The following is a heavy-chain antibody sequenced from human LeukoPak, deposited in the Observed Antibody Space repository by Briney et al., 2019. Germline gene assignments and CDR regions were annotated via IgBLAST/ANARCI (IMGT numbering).Heavy chain of an antibody. CDR1: GFTFSSYS. D-gene: IGHD3-10*01. CDR3: ATQTRTYGSGC. J-gene: IGHJ4*02. V-gene: IGHV3-21*01. CDR2: ISSSSSYI. Sequence: GGSLRLSCAASGFTFSSYSMNWVRQAPGKGLEWASSISSSSSYIYYADSVKGRFTISRDNAKNSLYLQMNSLRAEDTAVYYCATQTRTYGSGCWGQGTLVTVSS.